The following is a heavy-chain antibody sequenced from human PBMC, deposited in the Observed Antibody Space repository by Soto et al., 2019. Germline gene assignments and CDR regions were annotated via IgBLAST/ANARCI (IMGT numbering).Heavy chain of an antibody. J-gene: IGHJ4*02. CDR1: GFRFSDYG. CDR3: AKDRRDGESNPVYDF. Sequence: QVQLAESGGGVVQPGRSLRLSCVGSGFRFSDYGMHWVRQAPGKGLEWVAMMSFDGTYKYYADSGKGRFINSRDNSNNTLYLQMNSLRAKDTAVYFCAKDRRDGESNPVYDFWGQGTLVTVSS. D-gene: IGHD4-17*01. CDR2: MSFDGTYK. V-gene: IGHV3-30*18.